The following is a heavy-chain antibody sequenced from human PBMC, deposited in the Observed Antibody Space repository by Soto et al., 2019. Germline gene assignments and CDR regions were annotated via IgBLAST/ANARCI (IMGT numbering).Heavy chain of an antibody. CDR2: ISISSRTI. Sequence: PGGSLRLSCAASGFTFRSYSMNWVRQPPGKGLEWVSYISISSRTIYYADSVKGRFTISRDDAKNSLYLQMNSLRDEDTSVYYCARDNGIAGSFDPWGPGTLVTVSS. V-gene: IGHV3-48*02. CDR3: ARDNGIAGSFDP. D-gene: IGHD6-13*01. J-gene: IGHJ5*02. CDR1: GFTFRSYS.